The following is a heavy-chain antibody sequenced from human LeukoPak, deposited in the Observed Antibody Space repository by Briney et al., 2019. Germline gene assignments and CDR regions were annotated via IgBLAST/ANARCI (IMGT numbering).Heavy chain of an antibody. Sequence: GGSLRLSCAVSGITLSNYGMGWVRQAPGKGPEWVAGISDSGGRTNYADSVKGRFTISRDNPKNTLYLQMNSLRAEDTAVYFCAKRGVVIRVILVGFHKEAYYFDSWGQGALVTVSS. J-gene: IGHJ4*02. CDR2: ISDSGGRT. V-gene: IGHV3-23*01. D-gene: IGHD3-22*01. CDR3: AKRGVVIRVILVGFHKEAYYFDS. CDR1: GITLSNYG.